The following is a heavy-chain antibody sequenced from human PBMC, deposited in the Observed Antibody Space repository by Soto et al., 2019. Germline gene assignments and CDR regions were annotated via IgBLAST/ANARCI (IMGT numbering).Heavy chain of an antibody. CDR1: GGSISSYY. D-gene: IGHD2-15*01. Sequence: QVQLQESGPGLVKPSETLSLTCTVSGGSISSYYWSWIRQPPGKGLEWIGYIYYSGSTNYNPSLXSRVTIXXDTSKNQFSLMLSSVSAADTAVYYCARRYGGNLDYWGQGTLVTVSS. J-gene: IGHJ4*02. CDR2: IYYSGST. V-gene: IGHV4-59*08. CDR3: ARRYGGNLDY.